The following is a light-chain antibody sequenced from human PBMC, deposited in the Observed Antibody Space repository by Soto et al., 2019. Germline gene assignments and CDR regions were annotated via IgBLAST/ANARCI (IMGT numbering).Light chain of an antibody. V-gene: IGKV4-1*01. Sequence: DIVMTQSPDSLSVSLGERATINCTSSQSILYRSNSKYYLAWYQQKPGHPPKLLIYWASTRGSGVPDRFSGSGSGTDFTLTISSLQAEDVAIYFCQQFFSVPLPFGGGTKVEIK. CDR2: WAS. CDR3: QQFFSVPLP. CDR1: QSILYRSNSKYY. J-gene: IGKJ4*01.